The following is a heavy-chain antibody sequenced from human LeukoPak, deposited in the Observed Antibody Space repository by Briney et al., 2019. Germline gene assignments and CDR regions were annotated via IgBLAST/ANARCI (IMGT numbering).Heavy chain of an antibody. V-gene: IGHV1-2*06. CDR1: GYTFTGYY. Sequence: GASVKVSCKASGYTFTGYYMHWVRQAPGQGLEWMGRINPNSGGTNYAQKFQGRVTMTRDTSISTAYMELSRPRSDDTAVYYCARRGSWYRFPAEYFQHWGQGTLVTVSS. CDR3: ARRGSWYRFPAEYFQH. CDR2: INPNSGGT. D-gene: IGHD6-13*01. J-gene: IGHJ1*01.